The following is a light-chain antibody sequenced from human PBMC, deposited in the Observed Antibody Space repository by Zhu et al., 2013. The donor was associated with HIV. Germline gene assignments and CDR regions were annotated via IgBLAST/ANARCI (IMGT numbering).Light chain of an antibody. CDR3: CSRAGSFAWV. V-gene: IGLV2-14*01. CDR1: SSDVGGYNC. CDR2: EVT. Sequence: QSALTQPASVSGSPRQSITISGSGTSSDVGGYNCVSWYQQLPGKAPKLLIYEVTNRPSGVSHRFSDSKSGNTASLTISGLQAEDEADYYCCSRAGSFAWVFGGGTKLTVL. J-gene: IGLJ3*02.